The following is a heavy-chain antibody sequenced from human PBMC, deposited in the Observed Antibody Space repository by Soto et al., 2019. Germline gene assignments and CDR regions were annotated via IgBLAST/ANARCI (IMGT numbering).Heavy chain of an antibody. CDR2: IIPIFGTA. Sequence: SVKVSCKASGGTFSSYAISWVRQAPGQGLEWMGGIIPIFGTANYAQKFQGRVTITTDESASTAYMELSSLTSEDTAVYYCARDLWFGESFRYYFDYWAPGPPVTVSS. V-gene: IGHV1-69*05. CDR3: ARDLWFGESFRYYFDY. D-gene: IGHD3-10*01. CDR1: GGTFSSYA. J-gene: IGHJ4*02.